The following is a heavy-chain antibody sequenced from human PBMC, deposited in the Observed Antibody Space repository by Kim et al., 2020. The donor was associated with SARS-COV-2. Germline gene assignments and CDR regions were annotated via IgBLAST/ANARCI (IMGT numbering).Heavy chain of an antibody. D-gene: IGHD5-18*01. CDR1: GYTFTKDA. CDR3: ARGGIPLWSS. V-gene: IGHV1-3*04. CDR2: INTANGNT. J-gene: IGHJ4*02. Sequence: ASVKVSCKASGYTFTKDAIHWVRRAPGQRLEWLGWINTANGNTKYSQKFQGRVTITRDTSATTAYLELPSLTSEDTAKYYCARGGIPLWSSWGQGTLVTVSS.